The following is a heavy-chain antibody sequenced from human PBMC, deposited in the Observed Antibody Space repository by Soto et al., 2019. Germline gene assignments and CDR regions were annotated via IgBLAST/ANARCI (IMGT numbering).Heavy chain of an antibody. V-gene: IGHV1-8*01. D-gene: IGHD3-10*01. CDR1: GYTFSRYD. J-gene: IGHJ4*02. Sequence: QVQLVQSGAEVKKPGASVKVSCKASGYTFSRYDINWVRQATGQGLEWMGWMNPTSGDTGYAQKFQGRVTMTRNTSVATACMELDSLRSEDTPVYYCAKVARRGSAIGFEYWGQGTLVTVSP. CDR2: MNPTSGDT. CDR3: AKVARRGSAIGFEY.